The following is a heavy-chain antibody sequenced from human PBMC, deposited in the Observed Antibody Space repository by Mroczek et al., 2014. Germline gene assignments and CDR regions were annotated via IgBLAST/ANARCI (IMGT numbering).Heavy chain of an antibody. CDR2: ISSSGSTI. J-gene: IGHJ5*02. CDR1: GFTFSDYY. V-gene: IGHV3-11*01. CDR3: ARDISGLMVYAIRPLPNWFDP. Sequence: ESGGGLVKPGGSLRLSCAASGFTFSDYYMSWIRQAPGKGLEWVSYISSSGSTIYYADSVKGRFTISRDNAKNSLYLQMNSLRAEDTAVYYCARDISGLMVYAIRPLPNWFDPWGQGTLVHRL. D-gene: IGHD2-8*01.